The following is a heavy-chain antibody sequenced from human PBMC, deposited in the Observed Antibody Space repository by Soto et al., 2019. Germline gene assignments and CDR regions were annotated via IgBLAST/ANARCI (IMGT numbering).Heavy chain of an antibody. D-gene: IGHD2-15*01. CDR1: GYTFTGYY. V-gene: IGHV1-2*04. CDR2: INPNSGGT. Sequence: QVQLVQSGAEVKKPGASVKVSCKASGYTFTGYYMHWVRQAPGQGLEWMGWINPNSGGTNYAQKFQGWGTMTRDTSISTAYMELSRLRSDDTAVYYCARDGCSGGSCYSGMNYYYYYYMDVWGKGTTVTVSS. CDR3: ARDGCSGGSCYSGMNYYYYYYMDV. J-gene: IGHJ6*03.